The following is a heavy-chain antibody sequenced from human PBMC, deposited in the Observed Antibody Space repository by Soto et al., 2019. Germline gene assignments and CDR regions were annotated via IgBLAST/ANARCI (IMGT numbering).Heavy chain of an antibody. Sequence: QVHLVESGGGVVQPGRSLTISCVGSGFAFSTYGMHWVRQAPAKGLEWVALISYDGTDKYYADSVKGRFIISRDNSKQTLSLQMDSLRPEDTAGYYCAKDFGAWSDSWGQGTLVNVSS. CDR1: GFAFSTYG. D-gene: IGHD6-19*01. V-gene: IGHV3-30*18. CDR3: AKDFGAWSDS. CDR2: ISYDGTDK. J-gene: IGHJ5*02.